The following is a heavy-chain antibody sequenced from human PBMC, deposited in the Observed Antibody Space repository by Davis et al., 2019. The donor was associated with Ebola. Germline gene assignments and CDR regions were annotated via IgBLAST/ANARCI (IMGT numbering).Heavy chain of an antibody. V-gene: IGHV3-30*02. CDR3: AKDRVRSGE. CDR2: IRSDGTNE. D-gene: IGHD3-10*01. CDR1: GFSFSNYG. Sequence: GGSLRLSCAASGFSFSNYGMHWVRQAPGKGLEWVAFIRSDGTNEYYADSVKGRFTISRDNSKNTLDLQMNSLRAEDTAIYYCAKDRVRSGEWGQGTLVTVSS. J-gene: IGHJ4*02.